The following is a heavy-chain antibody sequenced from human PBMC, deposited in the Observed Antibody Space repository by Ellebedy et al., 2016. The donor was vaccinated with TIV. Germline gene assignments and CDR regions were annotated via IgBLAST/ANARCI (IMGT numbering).Heavy chain of an antibody. D-gene: IGHD6-6*01. J-gene: IGHJ4*02. CDR2: ISSSSSYI. CDR1: GFTFSSYA. CDR3: ARVVRTPY. V-gene: IGHV3-21*01. Sequence: GESLKISXAASGFTFSSYAMSWVRQAPGKGLEWVSSISSSSSYIYYADSVKGRFTISRDNAKNSLYLQMNSLRAEDTAVYYCARVVRTPYWGQGTLVTVSS.